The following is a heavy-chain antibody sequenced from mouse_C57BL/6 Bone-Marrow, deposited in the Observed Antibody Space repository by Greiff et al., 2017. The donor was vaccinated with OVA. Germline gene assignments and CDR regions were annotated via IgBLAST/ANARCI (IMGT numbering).Heavy chain of an antibody. V-gene: IGHV1-81*01. CDR2: IYPRSGNT. CDR1: GYTFTSSG. D-gene: IGHD1-1*01. J-gene: IGHJ4*01. Sequence: ESGAELARPGASVKLSCKASGYTFTSSGISWVKPSTGPGLEWIGEIYPRSGNTYYNEKFKGKATLTADKSSSTAYMELRSLTSEDSAVYFCARDYYYGSSYVNYAMDYWGQGTSVTVSS. CDR3: ARDYYYGSSYVNYAMDY.